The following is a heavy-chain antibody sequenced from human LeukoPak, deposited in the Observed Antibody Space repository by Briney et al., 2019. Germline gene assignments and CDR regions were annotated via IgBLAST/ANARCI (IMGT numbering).Heavy chain of an antibody. J-gene: IGHJ4*02. CDR3: VRGRHYHTGILGEVY. Sequence: SETLSLTCTVSGDSISNTDYYWGWIRQPPGMGLEWIGNIYYDGSTYYSPSLKSRVAMSLDTSRNQFSLKLRSVTAADTGVYYCVRGRHYHTGILGEVYWGQGTLVTVSS. CDR2: IYYDGST. CDR1: GDSISNTDYY. V-gene: IGHV4-39*07. D-gene: IGHD3-10*01.